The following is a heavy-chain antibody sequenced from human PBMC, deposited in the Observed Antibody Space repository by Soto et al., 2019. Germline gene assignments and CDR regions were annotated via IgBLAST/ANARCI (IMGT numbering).Heavy chain of an antibody. CDR2: IYYSGST. CDR1: GGSISSGGYY. V-gene: IGHV4-31*01. J-gene: IGHJ4*02. Sequence: PSETLSLTCTVSGGSISSGGYYWSWIRQHPGKGLEWIGYIYYSGSTYYNPXXXXXXKISVXTSKQQSSLKLSSVTAADKAVYYCAREHITGTKYLDYWGQGSLV. CDR3: AREHITGTKYLDY. D-gene: IGHD1-7*01.